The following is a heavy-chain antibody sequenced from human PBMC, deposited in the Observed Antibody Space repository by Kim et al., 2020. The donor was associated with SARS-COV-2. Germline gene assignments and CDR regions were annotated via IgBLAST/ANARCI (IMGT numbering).Heavy chain of an antibody. CDR1: GYTFPAYY. Sequence: ASVKVSCKGFGYTFPAYYVHWVRQAPGQGFEWMGWINPNSGATNYAQKFEGRVMMTRDTSIYTAYMELSGLRSDDTAVYFCARDILAGTTILDFWGQGTVVTVAS. D-gene: IGHD3-9*01. CDR2: INPNSGAT. V-gene: IGHV1-2*02. J-gene: IGHJ4*02. CDR3: ARDILAGTTILDF.